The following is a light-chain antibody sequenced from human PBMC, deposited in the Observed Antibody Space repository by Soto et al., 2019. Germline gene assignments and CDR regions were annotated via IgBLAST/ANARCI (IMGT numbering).Light chain of an antibody. CDR3: SSYTSSTAYV. Sequence: QSVLTQPASVSGSPGQSITISCTGTSSDVGGYNYVSWYQLHTGKAPKLMVYEVSNRPSGVSNRFSGSKSGNTASLTISGLQAEDEDDYYCSSYTSSTAYVFGTGTKLTVL. CDR2: EVS. J-gene: IGLJ1*01. CDR1: SSDVGGYNY. V-gene: IGLV2-14*01.